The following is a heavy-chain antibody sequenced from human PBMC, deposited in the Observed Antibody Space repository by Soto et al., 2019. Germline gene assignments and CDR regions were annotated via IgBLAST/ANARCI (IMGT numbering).Heavy chain of an antibody. J-gene: IGHJ3*01. CDR1: GLTVSGKKY. CDR2: LYDVDGS. V-gene: IGHV3-53*01. CDR3: ASWHEREHAYDV. D-gene: IGHD1-1*01. Sequence: PGGSLRLSCAAFGLTVSGKKYVAWVRQDPGKGLEWVSALYDVDGSFYADSVKGRFTTSSDSSKTTVYLQMNGLRPDDTAVYYCASWHEREHAYDVWGQGTTVTVSS.